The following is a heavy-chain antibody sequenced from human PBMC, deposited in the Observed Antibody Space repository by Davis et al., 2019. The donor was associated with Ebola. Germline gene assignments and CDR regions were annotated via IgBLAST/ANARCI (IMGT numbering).Heavy chain of an antibody. D-gene: IGHD3-10*01. CDR3: TTEVRGPIAG. Sequence: PGGSLRLSCVASGFIVSSSYMSWVRQAPGKGLEWVAFIRFDGSEKYYADSVKGRFTISRENSKATLDLQMNSLKTEDTAVYYCTTEVRGPIAGRGQGTLVTVSS. V-gene: IGHV3-30*02. CDR2: IRFDGSEK. CDR1: GFIVSSSY. J-gene: IGHJ4*02.